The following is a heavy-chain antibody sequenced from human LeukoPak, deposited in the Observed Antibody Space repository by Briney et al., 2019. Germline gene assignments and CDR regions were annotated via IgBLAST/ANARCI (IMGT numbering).Heavy chain of an antibody. J-gene: IGHJ4*02. Sequence: SETLSLTCAVSGASVSDKYWSWLRQPPGKGLEWIGYVHSTGRTSYNPSLKSRVTMSVDTSNNQVSLELTSVTSADAAVYYCARIASGATTWGQGTLVTVSS. CDR3: ARIASGATT. CDR1: GASVSDKY. CDR2: VHSTGRT. V-gene: IGHV4-59*02. D-gene: IGHD1-1*01.